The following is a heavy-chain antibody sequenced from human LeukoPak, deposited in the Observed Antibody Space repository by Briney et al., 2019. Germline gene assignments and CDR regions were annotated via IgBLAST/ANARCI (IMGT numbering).Heavy chain of an antibody. D-gene: IGHD2-2*01. CDR1: GFTFSSYA. Sequence: PGGSLRLSCAASGFTFSSYAMSWVRQAPGKGLEWVSAISGSGGSTYYADSVKGRFTISRDNSKNTLYLQMNSLRAEDTAVYYCARTHCSSTSCPLWVFDYWGQGTLVTVSS. CDR2: ISGSGGST. V-gene: IGHV3-23*01. CDR3: ARTHCSSTSCPLWVFDY. J-gene: IGHJ4*02.